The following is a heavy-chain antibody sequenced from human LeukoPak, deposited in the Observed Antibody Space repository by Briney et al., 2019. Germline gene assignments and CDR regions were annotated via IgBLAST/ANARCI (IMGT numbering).Heavy chain of an antibody. Sequence: SETLSLTCSVSDGSISSGYYYWAWIRQPPGKVPEWIGSIYYSGTTYPNSSLKSRVTISVDTSKNQFSLKLSSVTAADTAVYYCARQPKSCAPGIFITGKACWFDSWGQGTLVTVSP. CDR3: ARQPKSCAPGIFITGKACWFDS. V-gene: IGHV4-39*01. CDR1: DGSISSGYYY. J-gene: IGHJ5*01. D-gene: IGHD3-10*01. CDR2: IYYSGTT.